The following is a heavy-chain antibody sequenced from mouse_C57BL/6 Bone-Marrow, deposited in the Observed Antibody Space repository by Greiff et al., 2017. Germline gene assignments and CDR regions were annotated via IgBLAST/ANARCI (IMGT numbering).Heavy chain of an antibody. CDR3: ARPDFGYAMDY. V-gene: IGHV5-17*01. CDR2: ISSGSSTI. CDR1: GFTFSDYG. J-gene: IGHJ4*01. Sequence: VHLVESGGGLVKPGGSLKLSCAASGFTFSDYGMHWVRQAPEKGLEWVAYISSGSSTIYYADTVKGRFTISRENAKNTLFRQRTSLRSEDTAMYYCARPDFGYAMDYWGQGTSVTVSS.